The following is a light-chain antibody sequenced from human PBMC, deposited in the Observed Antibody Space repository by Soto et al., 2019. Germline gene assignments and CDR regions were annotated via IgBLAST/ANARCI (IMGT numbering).Light chain of an antibody. CDR3: QQRSNRIT. V-gene: IGKV3-11*01. CDR1: QSVRNK. J-gene: IGKJ5*01. Sequence: EIVVTQSPATLSVSPGERATLSSRVSQSVRNKVAWYQHKPGQTPRVIIYDTSYRATGIPASFSGSGSGTEFILTISSLEPEDSAIYYCQQRSNRITFGQGTRLEIK. CDR2: DTS.